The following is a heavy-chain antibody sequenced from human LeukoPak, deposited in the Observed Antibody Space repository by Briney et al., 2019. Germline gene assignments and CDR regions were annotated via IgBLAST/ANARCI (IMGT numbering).Heavy chain of an antibody. CDR1: GFTFTNFW. CDR2: ISGSGAGT. CDR3: AKSETYGSGNSRYYYYYYMDV. J-gene: IGHJ6*03. Sequence: GGSLRLSCAVSGFTFTNFWMSWVRQAPGKGLEWVSSISGSGAGTYYADSVKGRFTISRDISKNTLYLQMKSLRAEDTAVYYCAKSETYGSGNSRYYYYYYMDVWGKGTTVTVSS. D-gene: IGHD3-10*01. V-gene: IGHV3-23*01.